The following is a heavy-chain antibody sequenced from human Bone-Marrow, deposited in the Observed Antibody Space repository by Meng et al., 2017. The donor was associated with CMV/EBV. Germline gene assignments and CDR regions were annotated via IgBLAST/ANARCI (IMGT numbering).Heavy chain of an antibody. D-gene: IGHD2-15*01. CDR3: ARENTGGSFH. CDR1: GFTFTDYY. V-gene: IGHV3-11*04. J-gene: IGHJ4*02. Sequence: GESLKISCAASGFTFTDYYMTWIRQAPGKGLEWVSYISESGNTIWYADSVKGRFTISRDIAKNSLYLQMNSLRAEDTATYYCARENTGGSFHWGRGTLVTVSS. CDR2: ISESGNTI.